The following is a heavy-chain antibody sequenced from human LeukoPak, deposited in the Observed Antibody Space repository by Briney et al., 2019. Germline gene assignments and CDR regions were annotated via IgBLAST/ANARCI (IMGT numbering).Heavy chain of an antibody. J-gene: IGHJ3*02. CDR1: GYTFTNYG. CDR2: INTNTWDP. Sequence: ASVKVSCKASGYTFTNYGINWVRQAPGQGLEWIGWINTNTWDPTYAQDFTGRFVFSLDTSVSTAFLQISSLKPEDTAVYYCVTFPLSLGVDVFDIWGQGTMVTVSS. D-gene: IGHD3-16*01. CDR3: VTFPLSLGVDVFDI. V-gene: IGHV7-4-1*02.